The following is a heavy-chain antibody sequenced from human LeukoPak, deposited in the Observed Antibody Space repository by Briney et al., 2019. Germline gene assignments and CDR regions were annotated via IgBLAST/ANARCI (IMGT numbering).Heavy chain of an antibody. V-gene: IGHV3-7*01. J-gene: IGHJ4*02. CDR2: IKQDGSEK. CDR3: ARSDWAAAGPFDY. CDR1: GFTFSSYW. Sequence: PGGSLRLSCAASGFTFSSYWMSWVRQAPGKGLEWVANIKQDGSEKYYVDSVKGRFTISRDNAKNSLYLQMNSLRAEDTAVYYCARSDWAAAGPFDYWGQGTLVTVSS. D-gene: IGHD6-13*01.